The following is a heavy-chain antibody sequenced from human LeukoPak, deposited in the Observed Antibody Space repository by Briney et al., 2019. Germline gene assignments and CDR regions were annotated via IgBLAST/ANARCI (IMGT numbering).Heavy chain of an antibody. J-gene: IGHJ4*02. Sequence: SETLSLTCTVSGGSVSSGDYYWSWIRQPPGKGLEWIGYIYYTGRTHYNPSLKSRVSISADTSKNQFSLQLSSVTAADTAVYYCARRSRTGSYTFDYWGQETLVTVSS. CDR2: IYYTGRT. D-gene: IGHD3/OR15-3a*01. V-gene: IGHV4-30-4*01. CDR3: ARRSRTGSYTFDY. CDR1: GGSVSSGDYY.